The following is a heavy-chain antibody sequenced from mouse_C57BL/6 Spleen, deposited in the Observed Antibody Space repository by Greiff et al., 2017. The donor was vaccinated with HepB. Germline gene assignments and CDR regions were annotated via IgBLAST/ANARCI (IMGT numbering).Heavy chain of an antibody. CDR2: INPYNGGT. V-gene: IGHV1-19*01. CDR1: GYTFTDYY. D-gene: IGHD1-1*01. J-gene: IGHJ3*01. Sequence: EVQLQESGPVLVKPGASVKMSCKASGYTFTDYYMNWVKQSHGKSLEWIGVINPYNGGTSYNQKFKGKATLTVDKSSSTAYMELNSLTSEDSAVYYCARYNGSSYDWFAYWGQGTLVTVSA. CDR3: ARYNGSSYDWFAY.